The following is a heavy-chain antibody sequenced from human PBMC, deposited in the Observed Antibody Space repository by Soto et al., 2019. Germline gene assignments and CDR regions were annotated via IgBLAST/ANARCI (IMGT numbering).Heavy chain of an antibody. V-gene: IGHV4-39*01. CDR2: IYYSGST. CDR1: GGSISSSSYY. Sequence: QLQLQESGPGLVKPSETLSLTCTVSGGSISSSSYYWGWIRQPPGKGLEWIGSIYYSGSTYYNPSLKSRVTISVDTSKNQFSLKLSSVTAADTAVYYCARGGYSSSWYRGGFDPWGQGTLVTVSS. CDR3: ARGGYSSSWYRGGFDP. D-gene: IGHD6-13*01. J-gene: IGHJ5*02.